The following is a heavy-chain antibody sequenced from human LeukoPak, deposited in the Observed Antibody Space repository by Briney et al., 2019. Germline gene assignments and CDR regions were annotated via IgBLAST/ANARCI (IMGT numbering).Heavy chain of an antibody. CDR2: LHADGNEK. Sequence: GGSLRLSCAASGFTFSSHWMTWVRQAPGKGLEWVARLHADGNEKYFLGSVKGRFTVSRDNAKNLLYLQMNSLTVEDTAVYFCARGGYSFDYLGQGTLVTVSS. V-gene: IGHV3-7*01. D-gene: IGHD5-12*01. J-gene: IGHJ4*02. CDR3: ARGGYSFDY. CDR1: GFTFSSHW.